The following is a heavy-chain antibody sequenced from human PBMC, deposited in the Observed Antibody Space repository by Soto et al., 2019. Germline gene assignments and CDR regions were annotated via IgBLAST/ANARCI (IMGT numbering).Heavy chain of an antibody. V-gene: IGHV1-69*06. CDR3: ARGISRHGIAAAAFDY. J-gene: IGHJ4*02. CDR2: IIPIFGTA. D-gene: IGHD6-13*01. Sequence: QVQLVQSGAAVNKPGSSVKVSCKASGDTFSSYAISWVRQAPGQGLEWMGGIIPIFGTANYAQKFQGRVTITADKSTSRAYMELSSLRSEDTAVYYCARGISRHGIAAAAFDYWGQGTLVTVSS. CDR1: GDTFSSYA.